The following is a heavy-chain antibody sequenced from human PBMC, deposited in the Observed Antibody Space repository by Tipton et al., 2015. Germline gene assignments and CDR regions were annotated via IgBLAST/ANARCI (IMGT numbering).Heavy chain of an antibody. D-gene: IGHD1-26*01. CDR2: IFTSGST. CDR3: ARDGGGASPDY. Sequence: TLSLTCTVSGGSVSSGHYYWTWIRQHPGKGLEWIGYIFTSGSTYYNPSLKSRVSISLDASKNQFSLKLNSVTAADTAVYYCARDGGGASPDYWGQGTLVTVSS. V-gene: IGHV4-31*03. J-gene: IGHJ4*02. CDR1: GGSVSSGHYY.